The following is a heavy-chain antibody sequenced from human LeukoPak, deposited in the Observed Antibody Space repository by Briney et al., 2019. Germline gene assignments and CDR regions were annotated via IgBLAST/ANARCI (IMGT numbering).Heavy chain of an antibody. Sequence: PSETLSLTCTVSGGSINSGSYYWGWIRQPPGKGLEWIGNIYYSGSTYYNPSLKSRVTISIDTSKNQFPLKLRSVTAADTAVYYCARGWSLAAGGKGYFQHWGQGTLVTVSS. J-gene: IGHJ1*01. D-gene: IGHD6-13*01. CDR1: GGSINSGSYY. CDR3: ARGWSLAAGGKGYFQH. CDR2: IYYSGST. V-gene: IGHV4-39*06.